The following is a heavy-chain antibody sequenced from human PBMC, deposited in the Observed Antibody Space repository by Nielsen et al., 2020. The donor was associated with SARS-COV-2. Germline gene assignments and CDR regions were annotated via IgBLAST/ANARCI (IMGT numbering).Heavy chain of an antibody. Sequence: SQTLSLTCAISGDSVSTISAAWNWIRQSPSRGLEWLGRTYYSSKWYNDYAGSVKSRMTINPDTSNNLFSLHLSSVTPEDTAVYFCARDYFASGSYWSFDSWGQGALVTVSS. J-gene: IGHJ4*02. CDR1: GDSVSTISAA. D-gene: IGHD3-10*01. CDR3: ARDYFASGSYWSFDS. V-gene: IGHV6-1*01. CDR2: TYYSSKWYN.